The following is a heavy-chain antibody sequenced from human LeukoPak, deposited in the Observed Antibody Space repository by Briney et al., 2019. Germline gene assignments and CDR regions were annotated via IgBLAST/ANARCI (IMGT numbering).Heavy chain of an antibody. CDR3: ARADYGDRPPYH. D-gene: IGHD4-17*01. J-gene: IGHJ5*02. V-gene: IGHV1-46*01. CDR2: INPSGGGT. CDR1: GYTFTSYY. Sequence: ASVKVSCKASGYTFTSYYMHWVRQAPGQGLGWMGIINPSGGGTSYAQKFQGRVTMTRDTSTSTVYMELSSLRSEDTAVYYCARADYGDRPPYHWGQGTLVTVSS.